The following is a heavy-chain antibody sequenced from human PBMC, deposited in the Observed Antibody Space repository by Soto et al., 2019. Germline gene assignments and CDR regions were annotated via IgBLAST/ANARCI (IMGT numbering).Heavy chain of an antibody. Sequence: ASVKVSCKDSGYTFTRYGISWVRQEQKQGLEWMGWISGYNGDTKYAQKFQGRVTMTVDTSTTTAYMELRSLTSDDRAVYYCAKNGQPPYYYYGMDVWGQGTTVTVSS. D-gene: IGHD2-8*01. CDR2: ISGYNGDT. V-gene: IGHV1-18*01. CDR3: AKNGQPPYYYYGMDV. J-gene: IGHJ6*02. CDR1: GYTFTRYG.